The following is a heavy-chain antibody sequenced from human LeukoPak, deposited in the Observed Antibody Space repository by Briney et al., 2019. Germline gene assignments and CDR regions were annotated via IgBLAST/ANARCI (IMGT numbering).Heavy chain of an antibody. CDR3: ARVNPLMAPGAFDI. Sequence: GGSLRLSCAASGFTFSSSWMFWVRQAPGKGLEWVANIIKDGSEKDYADSVKGRFIISRDNAESSLYLQMNSLRAEDTAIYYCARVNPLMAPGAFDIWGQGTMVTVSS. CDR2: IIKDGSEK. D-gene: IGHD2-8*01. CDR1: GFTFSSSW. J-gene: IGHJ3*02. V-gene: IGHV3-7*01.